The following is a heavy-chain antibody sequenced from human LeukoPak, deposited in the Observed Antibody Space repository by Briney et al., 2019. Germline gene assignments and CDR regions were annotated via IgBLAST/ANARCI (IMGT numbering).Heavy chain of an antibody. Sequence: QAGGSLRLSCAASGFTFSSYSMNWVRQAPGKGLEWVANIKQDGSEKYYVDSVKGRFTISRDNAKNSLYLQMNSLRAEDTAVYYCARAVYDYVWGSYAFDIWGQGTMVTVSS. V-gene: IGHV3-7*01. CDR1: GFTFSSYS. J-gene: IGHJ3*02. D-gene: IGHD3-16*01. CDR3: ARAVYDYVWGSYAFDI. CDR2: IKQDGSEK.